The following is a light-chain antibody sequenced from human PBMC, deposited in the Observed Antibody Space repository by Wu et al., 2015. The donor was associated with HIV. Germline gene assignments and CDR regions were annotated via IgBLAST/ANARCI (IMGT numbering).Light chain of an antibody. J-gene: IGKJ2*03. V-gene: IGKV3-15*01. CDR3: QQYNNWPPYS. CDR1: QSVSSY. CDR2: GAS. Sequence: EIVMTQSPATLSVSPGEGVTLSCRASQSVSSYLAWYQQTPGQAPRLLIYGASTRATGVPARFSGSGSGTQFTLTITNVQSADSAVYYCQQYNNWPPYSFGLGTKLEI.